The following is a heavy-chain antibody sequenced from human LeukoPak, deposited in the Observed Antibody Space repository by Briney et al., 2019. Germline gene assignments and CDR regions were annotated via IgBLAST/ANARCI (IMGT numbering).Heavy chain of an antibody. D-gene: IGHD4-11*01. V-gene: IGHV1-18*01. CDR3: ARAGTTLLLDY. Sequence: ASEKVSCKASGYTFTCYGIIWVRQAPGQGLQWMGWISAHNSKTDYAQNLQGRVTMTTDPSTNTVYLELRSLTSDDTAVYYCARAGTTLLLDYWGRGTLVTVSS. CDR2: ISAHNSKT. J-gene: IGHJ4*02. CDR1: GYTFTCYG.